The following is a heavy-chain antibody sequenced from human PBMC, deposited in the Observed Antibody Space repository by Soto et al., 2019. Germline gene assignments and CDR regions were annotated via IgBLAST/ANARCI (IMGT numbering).Heavy chain of an antibody. CDR2: ISTTGGST. D-gene: IGHD1-1*01. J-gene: IGHJ4*02. CDR3: ARPDGATYNFRY. V-gene: IGHV3-23*01. Sequence: DVQLLESGGSLVQPGGSLRLSCAASGFTFNAYSLSWVRQAPGKGLQWVSAISTTGGSTYYADSVKGRFTISRDNSQNTLSLQMNSLRAEHTAVYYCARPDGATYNFRYWGQGTLVTVSS. CDR1: GFTFNAYS.